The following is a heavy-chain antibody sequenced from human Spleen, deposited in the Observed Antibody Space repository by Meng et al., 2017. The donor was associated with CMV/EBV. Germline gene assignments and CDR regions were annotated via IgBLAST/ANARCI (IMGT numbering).Heavy chain of an antibody. CDR2: IYYSGST. D-gene: IGHD2-2*01. CDR1: GGSISRSSYY. CDR3: ARGRSTNWFDP. J-gene: IGHJ5*02. Sequence: VHLQGSGPGLVKPSGTLSLTCTVPGGSISRSSYYWGWIRQPPGKGLEWIGCIYYSGSTNYNPSLKSRVTISVDTSKNQFSLKLSSVTAADTAVYYCARGRSTNWFDPWGQGTLVTVSS. V-gene: IGHV4-39*07.